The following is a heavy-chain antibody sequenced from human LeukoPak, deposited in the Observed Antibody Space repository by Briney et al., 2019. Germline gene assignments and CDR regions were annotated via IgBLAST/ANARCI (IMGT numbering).Heavy chain of an antibody. J-gene: IGHJ4*02. V-gene: IGHV3-23*01. CDR1: GFSFGTYA. Sequence: GGSLRLSCAASGFSFGTYAMTWVRQAPGKGLECVATISGSGGNTYYTDSVKGRFTISRDNSVHTLFLQMSSLRAEDTALYYCTKGGAVSGFDYWGRGVLVTVSS. D-gene: IGHD3-3*01. CDR2: ISGSGGNT. CDR3: TKGGAVSGFDY.